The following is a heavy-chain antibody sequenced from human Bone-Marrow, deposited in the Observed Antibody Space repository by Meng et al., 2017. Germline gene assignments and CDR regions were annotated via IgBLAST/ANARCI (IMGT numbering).Heavy chain of an antibody. CDR1: GYTSPDYY. D-gene: IGHD6-25*01. Sequence: GQVVQSWAEVKKPGASVKVSCKPSGYTSPDYYIHWVRRAPGQGLEWMGRINPKSGDTHYAQKFQARVTMTGDTSISTAYMELSGLRSDDTAMYYCARDEDISAAGKLFGDYWGQGTLVTVSS. V-gene: IGHV1-2*06. CDR3: ARDEDISAAGKLFGDY. CDR2: INPKSGDT. J-gene: IGHJ4*02.